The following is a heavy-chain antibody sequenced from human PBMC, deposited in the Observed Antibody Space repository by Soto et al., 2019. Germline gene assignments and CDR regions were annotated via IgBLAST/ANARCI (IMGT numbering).Heavy chain of an antibody. CDR3: ATPLRAWRDYYYYGMDV. Sequence: EVQLMESGGGVVKPGGSLRLSCAASGFLFSSYSVNWDRQAPGKGLEWVASISSSGVDIYYGDSVKGRFTISRDNARNSLYLQMNSLRAEDTAVYYCATPLRAWRDYYYYGMDVWGQGTTVTV. CDR2: ISSSGVDI. CDR1: GFLFSSYS. D-gene: IGHD3-3*01. V-gene: IGHV3-21*02. J-gene: IGHJ6*02.